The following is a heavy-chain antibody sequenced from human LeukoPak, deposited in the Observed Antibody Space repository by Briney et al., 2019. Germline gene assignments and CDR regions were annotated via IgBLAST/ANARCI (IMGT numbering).Heavy chain of an antibody. CDR3: ARRRTLRLDAFDP. Sequence: HGESLKISCKASGYSFTTYWIGWVRQMPGKGLEWMGTIYPGDSDTRYSPSFQGQVTISVDKSISTAYLQWSSLKASDTAMYYCARRRTLRLDAFDPWGQGTLVTVSS. D-gene: IGHD5/OR15-5a*01. CDR2: IYPGDSDT. J-gene: IGHJ5*02. V-gene: IGHV5-51*01. CDR1: GYSFTTYW.